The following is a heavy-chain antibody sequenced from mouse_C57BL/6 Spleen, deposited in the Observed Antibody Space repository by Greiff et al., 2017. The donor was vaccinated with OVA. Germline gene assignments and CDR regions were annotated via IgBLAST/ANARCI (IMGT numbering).Heavy chain of an antibody. CDR1: GFSLTSYG. D-gene: IGHD2-12*01. J-gene: IGHJ1*03. CDR3: ANTIDGCFDF. Sequence: QVQLKESGPGLVQPSQSLSITCTVSGFSLTSYGVHWVRQPPGKGLEWLGVIWSGGSTDYYAAFISRLSISNDNSKSQVFFKMNSLQADDTAIYYCANTIDGCFDFWGTGTTVTVSS. CDR2: IWSGGST. V-gene: IGHV2-4*01.